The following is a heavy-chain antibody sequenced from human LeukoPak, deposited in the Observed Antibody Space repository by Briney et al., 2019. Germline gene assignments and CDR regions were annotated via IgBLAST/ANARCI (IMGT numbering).Heavy chain of an antibody. D-gene: IGHD4-17*01. CDR1: GFTFSSYE. CDR2: ISSSGSTI. V-gene: IGHV3-48*03. J-gene: IGHJ4*02. CDR3: ARDNYGDFFDY. Sequence: GGSLRLSCAASGFTFSSYEMNWVSQAPGKGLEWVSYISSSGSTIYYADSVKGRFTISRDNAKNSLYLQMNSLRAEDTAVYYCARDNYGDFFDYWGQGTLVTVSS.